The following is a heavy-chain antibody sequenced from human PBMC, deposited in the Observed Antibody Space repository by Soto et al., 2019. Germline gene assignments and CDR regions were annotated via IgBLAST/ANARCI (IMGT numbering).Heavy chain of an antibody. D-gene: IGHD3-9*01. CDR1: GGSISSYY. Sequence: PPETLSLTCTVSGGSISSYYWSWIRQPPGKGLEWIGYIYYSGSTNYNPSLKSRVTISVDTSKNQFSLKLSSVTAADTAVYYCAREDSFYDILTGTTLNWFDPWGQGTLVTVSS. V-gene: IGHV4-59*01. CDR2: IYYSGST. CDR3: AREDSFYDILTGTTLNWFDP. J-gene: IGHJ5*02.